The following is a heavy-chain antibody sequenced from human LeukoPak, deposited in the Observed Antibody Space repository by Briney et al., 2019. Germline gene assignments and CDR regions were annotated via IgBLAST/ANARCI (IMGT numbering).Heavy chain of an antibody. CDR2: ISYDGSNK. V-gene: IGHV3-30*04. J-gene: IGHJ5*02. CDR3: ARATLGFDP. Sequence: GGSLRLSCAASGFTFSSYAMSWVRQAPGKGLEWVAVISYDGSNKYYADSVKGRFTISRDNSKNTLYLQMNSLRAEDTAVYYCARATLGFDPWGQGTLVTVSS. CDR1: GFTFSSYA.